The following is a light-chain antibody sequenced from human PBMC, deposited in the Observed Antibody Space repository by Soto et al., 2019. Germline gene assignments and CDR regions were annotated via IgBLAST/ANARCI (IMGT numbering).Light chain of an antibody. CDR1: QDISNY. J-gene: IGKJ5*01. Sequence: DIQMTQSPSSLSASVGDRVTITCQASQDISNYLNWYQQKPGKDPKLLIYDASNLETGVPSRFSGSGSGTDFTFTISSLQPEDIATYYCQQRDTFGQGTRLEIK. CDR3: QQRDT. CDR2: DAS. V-gene: IGKV1-33*01.